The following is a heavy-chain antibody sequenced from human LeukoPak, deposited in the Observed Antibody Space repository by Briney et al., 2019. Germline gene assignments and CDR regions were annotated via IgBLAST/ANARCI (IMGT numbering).Heavy chain of an antibody. V-gene: IGHV4-59*08. Sequence: SETLSLTCTVSGGSISSSYWSWIRQPPGKGLERIGCIYSSGSTNYNPSLKSRVTLSIDTSRNQFSLKLRSLSATDTAVYYCARFYGSGGYSFDYWGQGTLVTVSS. CDR2: IYSSGST. CDR3: ARFYGSGGYSFDY. D-gene: IGHD3-10*01. CDR1: GGSISSSY. J-gene: IGHJ4*02.